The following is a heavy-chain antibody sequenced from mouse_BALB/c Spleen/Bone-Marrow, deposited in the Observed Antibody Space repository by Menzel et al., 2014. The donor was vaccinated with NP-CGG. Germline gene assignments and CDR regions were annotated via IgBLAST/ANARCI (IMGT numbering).Heavy chain of an antibody. Sequence: EVKLVESGGGLVQPGGSLILSCATSGFTFTDYYMSWVRQPPGKALEWLGFIRNKANGYTTEYSASVKGRFTISRDNSQSILYLQMNTLRAEDGATYYCARDRAARATGYYFDYWGQGTTLTVSS. CDR1: GFTFTDYY. V-gene: IGHV7-3*02. D-gene: IGHD3-1*01. CDR3: ARDRAARATGYYFDY. CDR2: IRNKANGYTT. J-gene: IGHJ2*01.